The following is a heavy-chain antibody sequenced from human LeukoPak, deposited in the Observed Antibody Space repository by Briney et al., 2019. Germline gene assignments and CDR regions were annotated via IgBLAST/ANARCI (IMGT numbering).Heavy chain of an antibody. Sequence: ASVKVSCKASGYTFTSYGISWVRQAPGQGLEWMGWISAYNGNTNYAQELQGRVTMTTDTSTSTAYMELRSLRSDDTAVYYCARDHQWLFKGWFDPWGQGTLVTVSS. CDR2: ISAYNGNT. J-gene: IGHJ5*02. CDR1: GYTFTSYG. D-gene: IGHD3-22*01. V-gene: IGHV1-18*01. CDR3: ARDHQWLFKGWFDP.